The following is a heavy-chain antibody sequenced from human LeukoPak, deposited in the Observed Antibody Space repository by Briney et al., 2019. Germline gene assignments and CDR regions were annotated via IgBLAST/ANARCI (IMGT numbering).Heavy chain of an antibody. Sequence: ASVKVSCKASGYTFTGYYMHWVRQAPGQGLEYMGWVNPNSGNTHYAQKFRDRVTMTRDTSISTAYMELNILRSDDTAVYYCAREGAAVEDVNWFDPWGQGTLVTVSS. CDR1: GYTFTGYY. D-gene: IGHD6-19*01. CDR2: VNPNSGNT. CDR3: AREGAAVEDVNWFDP. J-gene: IGHJ5*02. V-gene: IGHV1-2*02.